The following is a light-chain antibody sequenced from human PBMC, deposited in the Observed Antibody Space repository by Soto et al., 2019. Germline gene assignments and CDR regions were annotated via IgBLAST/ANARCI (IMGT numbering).Light chain of an antibody. J-gene: IGKJ1*01. CDR2: SAS. CDR3: LQHNSYPWT. Sequence: DIQLAQSPSVLSASLGDTVTITCRASQALSNYLAWYQQKPGKAPDLLIYSASTLQSGVPSRFSGSGSGTEFTLTISSLQPEDSATYYCLQHNSYPWTFGRGTKVDIK. CDR1: QALSNY. V-gene: IGKV1-9*01.